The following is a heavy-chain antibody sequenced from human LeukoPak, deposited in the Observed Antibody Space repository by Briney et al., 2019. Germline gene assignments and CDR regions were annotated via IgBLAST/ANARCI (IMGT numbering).Heavy chain of an antibody. V-gene: IGHV3-66*02. Sequence: GGSLRLSCAASGFTVSSNYMSWVRQAPGKELEWVSVIYSGGSTYYADSVKGRFTISRDDSKNTLYLQMNSLRAEDTAVYYCARSDFWRETLVDVWGKGTTVTVSS. CDR3: ARSDFWRETLVDV. D-gene: IGHD3-3*01. CDR1: GFTVSSNY. CDR2: IYSGGST. J-gene: IGHJ6*04.